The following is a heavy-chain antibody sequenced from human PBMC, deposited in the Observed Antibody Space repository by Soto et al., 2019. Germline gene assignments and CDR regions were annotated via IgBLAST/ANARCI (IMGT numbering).Heavy chain of an antibody. Sequence: QVQLVQSGAEVKKPGASVKVSCKASGYTFTSYAIHWVRQAPGQRLEWMGWINAGNGNTKYSQKFLGRVTITRDTYASTAYMDRSSLRSEETAVYYCARGDYYGLQASWCQGTLGAVFS. CDR2: INAGNGNT. CDR1: GYTFTSYA. D-gene: IGHD3-10*01. J-gene: IGHJ5*02. V-gene: IGHV1-3*01. CDR3: ARGDYYGLQAS.